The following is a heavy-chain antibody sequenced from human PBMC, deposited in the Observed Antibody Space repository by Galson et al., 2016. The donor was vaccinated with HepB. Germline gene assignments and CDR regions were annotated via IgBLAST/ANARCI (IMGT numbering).Heavy chain of an antibody. CDR1: GFTVSSTY. J-gene: IGHJ5*02. CDR2: ISYGGTT. D-gene: IGHD2-2*02. V-gene: IGHV3-53*01. CDR3: VRAPALPAPSP. Sequence: SLRLSCAASGFTVSSTYMTWVRQAPGKGLEWVSLISYGGTTYYAGSVKGRFTISRDNSNNILYLQMNSLRAEDTAVYYCVRAPALPAPSPWGQGTLVTVSS.